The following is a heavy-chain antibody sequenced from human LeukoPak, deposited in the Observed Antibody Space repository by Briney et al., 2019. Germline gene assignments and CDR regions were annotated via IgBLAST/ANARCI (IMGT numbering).Heavy chain of an antibody. CDR1: GFTFSSYA. CDR2: ISGSGGST. CDR3: TRGSYGTVVLINAAGFLDY. D-gene: IGHD3-22*01. J-gene: IGHJ4*02. V-gene: IGHV3-23*01. Sequence: GGSLRLSCAASGFTFSSYAMSWVRQAPGKGLEWVSAISGSGGSTYYADSVKGRFTISRDNSKNTLYLQMNSLKTEDTAVYYCTRGSYGTVVLINAAGFLDYWGQGTLVTVSS.